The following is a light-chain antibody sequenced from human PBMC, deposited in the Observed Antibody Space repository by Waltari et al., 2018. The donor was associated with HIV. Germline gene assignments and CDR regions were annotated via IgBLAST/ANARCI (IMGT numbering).Light chain of an antibody. CDR1: SSDVGGYNY. J-gene: IGLJ2*01. CDR3: CSYAGSSFWV. CDR2: DVS. V-gene: IGLV2-11*01. Sequence: QSALTQPRSVSGSPGQSVTISCTGTSSDVGGYNYVSWYQQHPGKAPKLMIYDVSKRPSVVPDRFSGSKSGNTASLTISGLQAEDEADYYCCSYAGSSFWVFGGGTKLTVL.